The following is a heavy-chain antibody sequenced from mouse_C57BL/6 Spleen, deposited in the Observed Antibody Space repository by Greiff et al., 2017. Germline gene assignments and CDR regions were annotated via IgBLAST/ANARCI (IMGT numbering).Heavy chain of an antibody. CDR1: GYSFTSYY. J-gene: IGHJ1*03. Sequence: QVQLQQSGPELVKPGASVKISCKASGYSFTSYYIHWVKQRPGQGLEWIGWIYPGSGNTKYNEKFKGKATLTADTSSSTAYMQLSSLTSEDSAVXYCARHYYGSSYGYFDVWGTGTTVTVSS. CDR3: ARHYYGSSYGYFDV. CDR2: IYPGSGNT. V-gene: IGHV1-66*01. D-gene: IGHD1-1*01.